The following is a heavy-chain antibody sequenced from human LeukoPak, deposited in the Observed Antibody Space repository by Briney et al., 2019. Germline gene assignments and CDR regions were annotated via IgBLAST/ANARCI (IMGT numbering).Heavy chain of an antibody. CDR2: ISYSGSGST. J-gene: IGHJ4*02. V-gene: IGHV4-59*01. Sequence: SETLSLTCSVSGGSISGYYWNWIRQPPGKGLEWIGYISYSGSGSTNYNPSLKSRVTISVDTSKNQFSLKVSSVTAADTAVYYCARAWGGYRYGQLDYWGQGTLVTVSS. CDR1: GGSISGYY. CDR3: ARAWGGYRYGQLDY. D-gene: IGHD5-18*01.